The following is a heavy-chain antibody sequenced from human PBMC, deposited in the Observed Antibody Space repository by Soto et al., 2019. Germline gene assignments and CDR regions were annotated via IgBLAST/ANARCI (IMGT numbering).Heavy chain of an antibody. CDR2: ISSSGSTI. CDR1: GFTFSDYY. J-gene: IGHJ6*02. CDR3: ASRQHCSGGSCYGGNYYYGMDV. Sequence: PGGSLRLSCAASGFTFSDYYMSWIRQAPGKGLEWVSYISSSGSTIYYADSVKGRFTISRDNAKNSLYLQMNSLRAEDTAVYYCASRQHCSGGSCYGGNYYYGMDVWGQGTTVTVSS. D-gene: IGHD2-15*01. V-gene: IGHV3-11*01.